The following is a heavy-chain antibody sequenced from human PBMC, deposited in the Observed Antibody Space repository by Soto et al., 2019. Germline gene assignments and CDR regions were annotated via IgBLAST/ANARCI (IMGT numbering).Heavy chain of an antibody. J-gene: IGHJ4*02. CDR3: ARGEGADVYNWGAFDY. CDR1: GGTFSSYA. V-gene: IGHV1-69*01. Sequence: QVQLVQSGAEVKKPGSSVKVSCKASGGTFSSYAISWVRQAPGQGLEWMGGIIPIFGTANYAQKFQGRVTITADESTSPAYMEMSSLRSEDTAVYYCARGEGADVYNWGAFDYWGQGTLVTVSS. CDR2: IIPIFGTA. D-gene: IGHD3-16*01.